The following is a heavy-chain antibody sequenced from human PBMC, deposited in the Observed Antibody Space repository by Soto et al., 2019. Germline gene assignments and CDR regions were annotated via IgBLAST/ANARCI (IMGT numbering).Heavy chain of an antibody. V-gene: IGHV3-15*07. J-gene: IGHJ4*02. Sequence: EVQLLESGGGLVKPGGSLRLSCAASGFSFSSGWMNWVRQSPGKGLEWVGRIRTKPEGETTDYPAPVKGRFTISRDDSKTTLYLQMTSLKIEDTAVYYCTTGSNEGYWGQGTLVTVSS. CDR3: TTGSNEGY. D-gene: IGHD1-1*01. CDR2: IRTKPEGETT. CDR1: GFSFSSGW.